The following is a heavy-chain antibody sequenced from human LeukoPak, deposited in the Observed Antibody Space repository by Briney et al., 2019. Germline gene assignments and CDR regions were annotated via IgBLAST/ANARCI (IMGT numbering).Heavy chain of an antibody. V-gene: IGHV1-18*01. CDR3: ARDLTEGGSCYY. J-gene: IGHJ4*02. D-gene: IGHD2-15*01. Sequence: ASVKVSCKASGYTFTSYGISWVRQAPGQGLELMGWISAYNGNTNYAQKLQGRVTMTPDTSTSTAYMELRSLRSDDTAVYYCARDLTEGGSCYYWGQGTLVTVSS. CDR1: GYTFTSYG. CDR2: ISAYNGNT.